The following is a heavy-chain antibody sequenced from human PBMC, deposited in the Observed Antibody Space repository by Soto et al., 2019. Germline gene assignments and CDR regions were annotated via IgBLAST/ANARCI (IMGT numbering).Heavy chain of an antibody. Sequence: QVQLVESGGGVVQPGRSLRLSCAASGFTFSSYGMHWVRQAPGKGLEWVAVISYDGSNKYYADSVKGRFTIARDNSKNTLYLLMNSLRAEDPAVYYCARDTHFDYWGQGTLVTVSS. CDR2: ISYDGSNK. V-gene: IGHV3-30*03. J-gene: IGHJ4*02. CDR1: GFTFSSYG. CDR3: ARDTHFDY.